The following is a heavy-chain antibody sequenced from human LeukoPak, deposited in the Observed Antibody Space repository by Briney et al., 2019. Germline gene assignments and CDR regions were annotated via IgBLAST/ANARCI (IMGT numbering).Heavy chain of an antibody. D-gene: IGHD3-10*01. CDR2: ITYDGYYK. J-gene: IGHJ4*02. CDR1: GFTFTSYG. V-gene: IGHV3-30*18. CDR3: AKHYGSGTYYNYLDY. Sequence: GGSLRLSCAASGFTFTSYGMHWVRQAPGKGLEWVALITYDGYYKYYSDSVKGRFTISSDTSKNTMYLQMNSLRAEDTAIYYCAKHYGSGTYYNYLDYWGQGTLVTVSS.